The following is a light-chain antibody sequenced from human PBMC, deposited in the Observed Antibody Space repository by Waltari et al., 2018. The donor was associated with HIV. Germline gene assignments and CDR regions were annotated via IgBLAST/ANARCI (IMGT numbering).Light chain of an antibody. CDR1: SSDVGSYNL. V-gene: IGLV2-23*01. Sequence: QSALTQPASVSGSPGQSSPISCTGTSSDVGSYNLSSWYQQHPGKAPKLMIYEGSKRPSGVSNRFSGSKSGNTASLTISGLQAEDEADYYCCSYAGSSTLEVFGGGTKLTVL. CDR3: CSYAGSSTLEV. J-gene: IGLJ2*01. CDR2: EGS.